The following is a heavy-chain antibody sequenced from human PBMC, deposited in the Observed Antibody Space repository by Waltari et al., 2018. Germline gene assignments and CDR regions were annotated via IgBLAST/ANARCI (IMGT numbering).Heavy chain of an antibody. J-gene: IGHJ4*02. CDR3: ARQSTGSSLDF. CDR1: GYRFTTHW. Sequence: EVQLVQSGAEVKKPGESLKISCKGSGYRFTTHWIAWVRQMPGKGLEWMGIIYPGDSDTRYSPPFQGQVTISADKSISTSYLHWSSLKVSDSAMYYWARQSTGSSLDFWGQGTLVTVSS. CDR2: IYPGDSDT. V-gene: IGHV5-51*01.